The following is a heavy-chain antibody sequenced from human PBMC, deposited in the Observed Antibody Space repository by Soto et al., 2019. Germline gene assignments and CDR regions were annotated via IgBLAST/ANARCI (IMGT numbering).Heavy chain of an antibody. CDR2: IGSRGDST. D-gene: IGHD6-19*01. V-gene: IGHV3-23*01. CDR1: GFTFSSFA. Sequence: EVQLLESGGGLVQPGGSLRLSCAASGFTFSSFAMSWVRQAPGKGLEWVSAIGSRGDSTYYADSVKGRFTISRDNSKNTLYLQMNSLRAEDTAVYYCAKDLIYGYNSGRPFDSWGQGTLVTVFS. CDR3: AKDLIYGYNSGRPFDS. J-gene: IGHJ4*02.